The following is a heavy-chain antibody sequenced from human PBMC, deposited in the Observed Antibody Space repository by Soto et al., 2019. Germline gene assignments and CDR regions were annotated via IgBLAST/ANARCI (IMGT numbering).Heavy chain of an antibody. CDR3: VKPYSSGWYVSDAFDI. J-gene: IGHJ3*02. CDR1: GFTFISYA. CDR2: ISSNGGST. Sequence: PGGSLRLSCSASGFTFISYAMHWVRQAPGKGLEYVSAISSNGGSTYYADSVKGRFTISRDNSKNTLYLQMSSLRAEDTAVYYCVKPYSSGWYVSDAFDIWGQGTMVTVSS. D-gene: IGHD6-19*01. V-gene: IGHV3-64D*08.